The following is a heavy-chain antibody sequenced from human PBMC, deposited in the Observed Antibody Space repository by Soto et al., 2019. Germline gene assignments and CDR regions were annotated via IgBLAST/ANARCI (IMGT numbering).Heavy chain of an antibody. CDR3: TRAQFEFGSYFGLDL. D-gene: IGHD3-10*01. J-gene: IGHJ6*02. V-gene: IGHV1-8*01. Sequence: QVHLVQSGAEVKQPGASVRVSCKASGYTFTNYDITWVRQATGQGLEWMGWMNPDSENTGSPQKFQGRVTMTVNTSINTAYMELTSLRSEDTAVYYCTRAQFEFGSYFGLDLWGQGTTVTVSS. CDR1: GYTFTNYD. CDR2: MNPDSENT.